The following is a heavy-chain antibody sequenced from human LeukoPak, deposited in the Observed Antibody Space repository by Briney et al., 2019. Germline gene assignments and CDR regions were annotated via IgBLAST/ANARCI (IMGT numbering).Heavy chain of an antibody. CDR3: ASASGSESYYMSL. CDR2: IITTLGIA. V-gene: IGHV1-69*04. D-gene: IGHD3-10*01. Sequence: TSVKVSCKSSGCTFSSYAISLIRQAPGQGIELMGRIITTLGIANYAQKFQGRVTITAAKSTSTAYLELSSLRSEDTAVYYCASASGSESYYMSLWGQGTLVTVSS. CDR1: GCTFSSYA. J-gene: IGHJ4*02.